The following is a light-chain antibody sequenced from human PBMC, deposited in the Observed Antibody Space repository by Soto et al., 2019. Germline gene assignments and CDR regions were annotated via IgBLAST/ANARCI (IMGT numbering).Light chain of an antibody. V-gene: IGKV1-39*01. CDR2: AAS. J-gene: IGKJ3*01. CDR3: NQCYSAPT. Sequence: DIQITQSPSSLSASVGDRVTITCRARHDIDTFLNWYQQEPGKAPKLLIYAASILQGGLPSRFSASGPGTDFPLTISSLQPQDFATYFCNQCYSAPTVGPGTKVD. CDR1: HDIDTF.